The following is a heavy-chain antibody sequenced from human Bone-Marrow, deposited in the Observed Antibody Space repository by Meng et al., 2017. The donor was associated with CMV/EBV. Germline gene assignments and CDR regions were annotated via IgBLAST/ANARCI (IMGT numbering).Heavy chain of an antibody. Sequence: ASVKVSCKASGYTFTSYGISWVRQAPGQGLEWMGWTSIYKGDSSLAKKFQGRVTMTRDTSTRTASMELRSLRSDDTAVYYCARGLGIAVAGPMLFDYWGQGTLVTVSS. V-gene: IGHV1-18*01. J-gene: IGHJ4*02. CDR1: GYTFTSYG. D-gene: IGHD6-19*01. CDR2: TSIYKGDS. CDR3: ARGLGIAVAGPMLFDY.